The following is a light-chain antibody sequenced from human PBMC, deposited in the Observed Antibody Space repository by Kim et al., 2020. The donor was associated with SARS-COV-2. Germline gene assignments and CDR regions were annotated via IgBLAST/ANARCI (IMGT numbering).Light chain of an antibody. CDR3: QQYYSTPPS. V-gene: IGKV4-1*01. CDR1: QTVFYNSNNKNY. Sequence: RATLNCKASQTVFYNSNNKNYLAWYQQKPGQAHKLLIYWASIRESGVSDRFSGSVSETDFTLTISSLQAEDVAVYYCQQYYSTPPSFGQGTKLEI. J-gene: IGKJ2*03. CDR2: WAS.